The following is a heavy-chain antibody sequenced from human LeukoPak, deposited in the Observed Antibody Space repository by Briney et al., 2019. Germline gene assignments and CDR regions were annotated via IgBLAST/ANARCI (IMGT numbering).Heavy chain of an antibody. CDR2: IYYSGST. CDR1: GGSISSSSYY. CDR3: ARIGIAARLFQH. J-gene: IGHJ1*01. D-gene: IGHD6-6*01. Sequence: SETLSLTCTVSGGSISSSSYYWGWIRQPPGKGLEWIGSIYYSGSTYYNPSLKSRVTISVDTSKNQFSLKLSSVTAADTAVYYCARIGIAARLFQHWGQGTLVTVSS. V-gene: IGHV4-39*01.